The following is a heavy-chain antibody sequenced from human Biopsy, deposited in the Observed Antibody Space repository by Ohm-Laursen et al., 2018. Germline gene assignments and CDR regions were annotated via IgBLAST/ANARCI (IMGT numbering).Heavy chain of an antibody. CDR3: ARDAEEFDSSGPRFDY. Sequence: SLRLSCTATGFIFDDYAMHWVRQAPGKGLEWVAVIWSDGNNKYYADSVKGRFTISRDTSRNTLYMQMNSLRVEDTALYYCARDAEEFDSSGPRFDYWGQGTLVTVSP. CDR1: GFIFDDYA. J-gene: IGHJ4*02. CDR2: IWSDGNNK. V-gene: IGHV3-33*08. D-gene: IGHD3-22*01.